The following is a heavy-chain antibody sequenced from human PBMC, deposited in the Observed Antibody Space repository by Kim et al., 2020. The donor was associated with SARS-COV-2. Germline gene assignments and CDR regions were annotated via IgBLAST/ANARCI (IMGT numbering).Heavy chain of an antibody. CDR3: AKVQTDIASFDL. D-gene: IGHD2-15*01. Sequence: GGSLRLSCAASGFTFDDYAMHWVRQAPGKGLEWVSGISWNSGSIGYADSVKGRFTISRDNAKNSLYLQMNSLRAEDTALYYCAKVQTDIASFDLWGRGTLVTVSS. V-gene: IGHV3-9*01. CDR2: ISWNSGSI. J-gene: IGHJ2*01. CDR1: GFTFDDYA.